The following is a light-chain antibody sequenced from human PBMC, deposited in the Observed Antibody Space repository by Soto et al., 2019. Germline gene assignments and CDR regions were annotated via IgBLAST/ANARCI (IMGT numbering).Light chain of an antibody. CDR2: GAS. Sequence: EIVMTQSPATLSVSPGERATLSCRASQSVSSNLAWYQQKPGQAPRLLIYGASTRATGIPARFSGSGSGTEFTLTISSLQSVDFAVYYCQQYNNWPSLFTFGPGTKVDIK. V-gene: IGKV3-15*01. J-gene: IGKJ3*01. CDR1: QSVSSN. CDR3: QQYNNWPSLFT.